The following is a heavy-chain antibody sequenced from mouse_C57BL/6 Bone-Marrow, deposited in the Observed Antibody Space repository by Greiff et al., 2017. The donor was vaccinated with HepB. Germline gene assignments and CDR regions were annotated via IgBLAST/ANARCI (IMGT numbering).Heavy chain of an antibody. CDR2: IYPRSGNT. D-gene: IGHD3-2*02. Sequence: VQLQQSGAELARPGASVQLSCKASGYTFTSYGISWVKQRTGQGLEWIGEIYPRSGNTYYNEKFKGKATLTADKSSSTAYMELRSLTSEDSAVYFCARPPTAQARDYAMDYWGQGTSVTVSS. V-gene: IGHV1-81*01. J-gene: IGHJ4*01. CDR1: GYTFTSYG. CDR3: ARPPTAQARDYAMDY.